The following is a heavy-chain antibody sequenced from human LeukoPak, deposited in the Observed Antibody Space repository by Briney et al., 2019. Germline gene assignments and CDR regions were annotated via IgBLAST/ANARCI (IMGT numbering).Heavy chain of an antibody. V-gene: IGHV1-18*01. CDR2: ISAYNGNT. Sequence: ASVKVSCKASGYTFTSYGISWVRQAPGQGLEWMEWISAYNGNTNYAQKLQGRVTMTTDTSTSTAYMELRSLRSDDTAVYYCARNRLWFGELFQPYYYGMDVWGQGTTVTVSS. CDR3: ARNRLWFGELFQPYYYGMDV. D-gene: IGHD3-10*01. J-gene: IGHJ6*02. CDR1: GYTFTSYG.